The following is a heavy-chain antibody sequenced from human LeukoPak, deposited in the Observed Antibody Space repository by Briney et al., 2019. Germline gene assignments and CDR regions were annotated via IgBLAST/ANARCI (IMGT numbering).Heavy chain of an antibody. CDR1: GYTFTSYY. Sequence: RASVKVSCKASGYTFTSYYMHWVRQAPGQGLEWMGIINPSGGSTSYAQKFQGRVTMTRDTSASTVYMELSSLRSEDTAVYYCARANYYDSSGYYAEISWFDPWGQGTLSPSPQ. CDR2: INPSGGST. V-gene: IGHV1-46*01. D-gene: IGHD3-22*01. J-gene: IGHJ5*02. CDR3: ARANYYDSSGYYAEISWFDP.